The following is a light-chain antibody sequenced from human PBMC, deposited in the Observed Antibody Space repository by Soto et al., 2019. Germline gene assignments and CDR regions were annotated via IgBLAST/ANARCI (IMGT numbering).Light chain of an antibody. V-gene: IGKV3-15*01. CDR1: QSVFSN. J-gene: IGKJ2*01. Sequence: EIVMTQSPATLSVSPGERTTLSCRASQSVFSNLAWYQQKPGQAPRLLISGASTRATGIPARFSGSGSGTEFTLTISSLQSEDFALYYCQQYNNWPPYTFGQGTKLEIK. CDR2: GAS. CDR3: QQYNNWPPYT.